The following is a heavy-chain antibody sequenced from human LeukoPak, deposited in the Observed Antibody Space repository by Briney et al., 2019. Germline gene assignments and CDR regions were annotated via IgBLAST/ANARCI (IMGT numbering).Heavy chain of an antibody. CDR1: GFTFSNFD. V-gene: IGHV3-69-1*01. Sequence: GGSLRFSCAASGFTFSNFDMMRVRQAPGKGLEGVSSIVSSSSSYYRDSLRGRFTISRNNAKNSLYLQMNSLTAEDTAVYYCARKYCSGGSCYDGDAFDIWGQGTVVTVSS. CDR3: ARKYCSGGSCYDGDAFDI. J-gene: IGHJ3*02. D-gene: IGHD2-15*01. CDR2: IVSSSSS.